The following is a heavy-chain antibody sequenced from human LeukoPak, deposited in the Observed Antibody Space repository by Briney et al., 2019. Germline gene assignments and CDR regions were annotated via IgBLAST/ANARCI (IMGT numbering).Heavy chain of an antibody. CDR3: ARAQWAYCGGDCYSSFDY. Sequence: GASVKVSCKASGCTFSSYAISSVRQAPGQGLEWMGGIIPIFGTANYAKKFQGRVTLTADESTSTAYMELRSLRSEDTAVYYCARAQWAYCGGDCYSSFDYWGQGTLVTVSS. V-gene: IGHV1-69*13. CDR2: IIPIFGTA. CDR1: GCTFSSYA. D-gene: IGHD2-21*02. J-gene: IGHJ4*02.